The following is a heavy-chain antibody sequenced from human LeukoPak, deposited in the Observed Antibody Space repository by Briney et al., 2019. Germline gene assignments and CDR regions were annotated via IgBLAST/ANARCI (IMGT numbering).Heavy chain of an antibody. V-gene: IGHV3-30*18. J-gene: IGHJ3*02. CDR3: AKDFRLLWFGEGWDAFDI. CDR2: ISYDGSNK. CDR1: GFTFSSYG. Sequence: LGRSLRLSCAASGFTFSSYGMHWVRQAPGKGLEWVAVISYDGSNKYYADSVKGRFTISRDNSKNTLYLQMNSLRAEDTAVYYCAKDFRLLWFGEGWDAFDIWGQGTMVTVSS. D-gene: IGHD3-10*01.